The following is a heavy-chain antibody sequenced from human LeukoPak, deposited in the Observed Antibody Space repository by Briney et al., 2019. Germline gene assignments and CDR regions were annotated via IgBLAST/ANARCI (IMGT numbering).Heavy chain of an antibody. CDR2: IIPIFGTA. V-gene: IGHV1-69*13. Sequence: SVKVSCKASGGTFISYAISWVRQAPGQGLEWMGGIIPIFGTANYAQKFQVRVTITADESTSTAYMELSSLRSEDTAVYYCAGGRGYSYGPKEPWGQGTLVTVSS. D-gene: IGHD5-18*01. J-gene: IGHJ5*02. CDR1: GGTFISYA. CDR3: AGGRGYSYGPKEP.